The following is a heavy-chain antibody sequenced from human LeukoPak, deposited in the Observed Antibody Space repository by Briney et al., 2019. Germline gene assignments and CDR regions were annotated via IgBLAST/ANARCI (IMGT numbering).Heavy chain of an antibody. CDR2: FDPEDGET. Sequence: ASVKVSCKVSGYTLTELSMHWVRQAPGKGLEWMGGFDPEDGETIYAQKFQGRVTMTEDTSTDTAYMELSSLRSEDTAVYYCATAGILTGYHNPAYWGQGTLVTVSS. V-gene: IGHV1-24*01. CDR1: GYTLTELS. D-gene: IGHD3-9*01. CDR3: ATAGILTGYHNPAY. J-gene: IGHJ4*02.